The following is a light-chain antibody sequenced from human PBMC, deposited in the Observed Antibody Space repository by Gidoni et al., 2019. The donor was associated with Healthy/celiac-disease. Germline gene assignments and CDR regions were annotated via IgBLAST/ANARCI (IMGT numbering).Light chain of an antibody. J-gene: IGKJ4*01. CDR2: GAS. CDR3: QQDNNLPLT. Sequence: EIAMTQSPATRSVSPGERATISCRASQCVNSNLAWYQQKPGQAPRLLIYGASTRATGIPARFSGSGSGTDCTLTISSLQSEDFAVYYCQQDNNLPLTFGGGTKLEIK. CDR1: QCVNSN. V-gene: IGKV3-15*01.